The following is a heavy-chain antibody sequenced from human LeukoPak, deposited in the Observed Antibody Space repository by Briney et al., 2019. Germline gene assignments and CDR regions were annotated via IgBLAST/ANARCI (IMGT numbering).Heavy chain of an antibody. Sequence: KPSETLSLTCTVSGYSISSGYYWGWIRQPPGKGLEWIGSIYHSGSTYYNPSLKSRVTISGDTSKNQFSLKLSSVTAADTAVYYCAGPKSGSYTRGLDYWGQGTLVTVSS. V-gene: IGHV4-38-2*02. CDR2: IYHSGST. CDR3: AGPKSGSYTRGLDY. J-gene: IGHJ4*02. CDR1: GYSISSGYY. D-gene: IGHD1-26*01.